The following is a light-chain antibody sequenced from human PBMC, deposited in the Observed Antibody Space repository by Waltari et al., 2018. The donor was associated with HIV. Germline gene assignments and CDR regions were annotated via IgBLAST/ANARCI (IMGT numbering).Light chain of an antibody. CDR2: DAS. J-gene: IGKJ4*01. V-gene: IGKV1-33*01. Sequence: DIQMTQSPSSLSASVGDRVTITCQASQDISNYLNWYQQKPGKAPKLLIYDASNLETGVPSRFSGSGSGTDFTFTISSLQPEDIATYYCQQYDNLPPPVTFGGGTKVEIK. CDR1: QDISNY. CDR3: QQYDNLPPPVT.